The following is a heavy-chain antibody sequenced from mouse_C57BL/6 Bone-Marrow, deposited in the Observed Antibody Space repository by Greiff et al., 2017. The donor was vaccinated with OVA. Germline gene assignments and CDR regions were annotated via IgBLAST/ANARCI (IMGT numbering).Heavy chain of an antibody. V-gene: IGHV5-6*01. CDR3: ARHMGPYYFDY. CDR1: GFTFSSYG. J-gene: IGHJ2*01. Sequence: EVMLVESGGDLVKPGGSLKLSCAASGFTFSSYGMSWVRQTPDKRLEWVATISSGGSYTYYPDSVTGRFTISRDNAKNTLYLQMSSLKSEDTAMYYCARHMGPYYFDYWGQGTTLTVSS. CDR2: ISSGGSYT. D-gene: IGHD1-1*02.